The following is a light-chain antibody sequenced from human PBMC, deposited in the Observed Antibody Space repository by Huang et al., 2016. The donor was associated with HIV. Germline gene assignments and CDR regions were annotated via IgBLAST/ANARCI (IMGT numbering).Light chain of an antibody. V-gene: IGKV3-15*01. Sequence: EVVMTQSQGTLSVSPGKRATLSCKTSESLNNKLVWYQQKPGQDPRLLIYSTSTRATGVPARFSGGGSGTEFTLTISSLQSEDFGIYYCQQYSNWPPMYTFGQGTKLEI. CDR2: STS. J-gene: IGKJ2*01. CDR1: ESLNNK. CDR3: QQYSNWPPMYT.